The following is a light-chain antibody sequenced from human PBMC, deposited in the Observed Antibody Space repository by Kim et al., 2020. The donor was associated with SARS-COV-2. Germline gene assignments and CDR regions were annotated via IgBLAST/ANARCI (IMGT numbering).Light chain of an antibody. J-gene: IGKJ4*01. V-gene: IGKV1-39*01. CDR3: QQYDSTPLT. CDR2: AAS. CDR1: QSISSY. Sequence: ASVGDRVTITCQASQSISSYLNWYQQKPGKAPKLLIYAASTLQSGVPSRFSGSGSGTDFTFTISSLQPEDIATYYCQQYDSTPLTFGGGTKVEIK.